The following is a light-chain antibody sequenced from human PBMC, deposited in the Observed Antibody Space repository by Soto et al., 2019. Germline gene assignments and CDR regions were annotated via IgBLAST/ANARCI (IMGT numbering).Light chain of an antibody. V-gene: IGLV2-14*01. Sequence: QSVLTQPASVSGSPGQSITISCTGTSGDIGGYNYVSWYQQHPGKAPKLLISEVTNRPSGVSNRFSGSKSGNTASLTISGLQADDEADYYCSSYTTNITPVVFGGGTKRTVL. CDR2: EVT. CDR1: SGDIGGYNY. J-gene: IGLJ2*01. CDR3: SSYTTNITPVV.